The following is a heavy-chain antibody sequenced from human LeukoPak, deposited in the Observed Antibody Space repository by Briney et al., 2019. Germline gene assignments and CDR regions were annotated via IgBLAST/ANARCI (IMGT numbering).Heavy chain of an antibody. J-gene: IGHJ4*02. CDR3: ARVKDYVWGSYRPYYFDY. D-gene: IGHD3-16*02. CDR2: IYHSGST. Sequence: SGTLSLTCAVSGGSISSSNWWSWVRQPPGKGLEWIGEIYHSGSTNYNPSLKSRVTISVDKSKNQFSLKLSSVTAADTAVYYCARVKDYVWGSYRPYYFDYWGQGTLVTVSS. CDR1: GGSISSSNW. V-gene: IGHV4-4*02.